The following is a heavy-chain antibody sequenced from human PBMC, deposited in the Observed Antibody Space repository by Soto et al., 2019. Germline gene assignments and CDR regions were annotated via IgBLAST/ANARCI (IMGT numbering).Heavy chain of an antibody. V-gene: IGHV4-59*01. CDR2: IYYSGST. J-gene: IGHJ6*03. D-gene: IGHD2-2*02. CDR3: ARDNCSSTSCYRGHYYYYMDV. CDR1: GGSISSYY. Sequence: SETLSLTCTVSGGSISSYYWSWIRQPPGKGLEWIGYIYYSGSTNYNPSLKSRVTISVDTSKNQFSLKLSSVTAADTAVYYCARDNCSSTSCYRGHYYYYMDVWGKGTTVTVSS.